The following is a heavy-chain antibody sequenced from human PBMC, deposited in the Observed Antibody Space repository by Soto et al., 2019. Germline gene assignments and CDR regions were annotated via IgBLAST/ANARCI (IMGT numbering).Heavy chain of an antibody. Sequence: SVTLPLTCTVSGGSISSSSYCWGWIRQPPGKGLEWIGSIYYSGSTYYNPSLKSRVTISVDTSKNQFSLKLSSVTAADTAVYYCARSIIRGVILQWGQGTLVTVSS. CDR2: IYYSGST. CDR3: ARSIIRGVILQ. CDR1: GGSISSSSYC. D-gene: IGHD3-16*02. V-gene: IGHV4-39*01. J-gene: IGHJ4*02.